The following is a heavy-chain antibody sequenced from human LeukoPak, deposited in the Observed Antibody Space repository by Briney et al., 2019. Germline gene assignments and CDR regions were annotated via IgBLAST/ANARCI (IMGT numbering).Heavy chain of an antibody. D-gene: IGHD1-26*01. Sequence: ASVKVSCKASGYTFTSYDINWVRQATGQGLEWMGWMNPNSGNTGYAQKFQGRVTMTRDMSTSTVYMELSSLRSEDTAVYYCARGGRGSNAFDIWGQGTMVTVSS. CDR1: GYTFTSYD. CDR3: ARGGRGSNAFDI. CDR2: MNPNSGNT. V-gene: IGHV1-8*01. J-gene: IGHJ3*02.